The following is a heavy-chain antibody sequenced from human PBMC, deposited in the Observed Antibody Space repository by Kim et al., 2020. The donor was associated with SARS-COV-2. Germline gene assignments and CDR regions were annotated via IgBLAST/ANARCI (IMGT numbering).Heavy chain of an antibody. CDR2: ISSSGSYI. CDR1: GFTFSSSS. D-gene: IGHD6-19*01. Sequence: GGSLRLSCAASGFTFSSSSMNWVRQAPGKGLEWISSISSSGSYIYYADSMKGRFTISRDNARDSLYLQMNSLRAEDTAVYYCARVLTGGWSYFDYWGQGTLVTVSS. CDR3: ARVLTGGWSYFDY. J-gene: IGHJ4*02. V-gene: IGHV3-21*01.